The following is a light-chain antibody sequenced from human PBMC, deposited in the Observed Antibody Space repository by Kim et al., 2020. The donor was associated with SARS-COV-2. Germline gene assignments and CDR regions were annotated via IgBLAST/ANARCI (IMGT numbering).Light chain of an antibody. V-gene: IGKV1-27*01. J-gene: IGKJ1*01. CDR2: AAS. Sequence: ASVGDTVTITCRASQGISNCLAWYQQKPGKVPKLLIYAASTLQSGVPSRFSGSRSGADFTLTISSLQPEDVATYYCQQCNSAPWTFGQGTKVDIK. CDR1: QGISNC. CDR3: QQCNSAPWT.